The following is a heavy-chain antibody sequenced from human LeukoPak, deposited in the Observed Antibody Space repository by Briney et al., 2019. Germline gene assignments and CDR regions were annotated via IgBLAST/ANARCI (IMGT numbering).Heavy chain of an antibody. Sequence: GGSLRLSCAASGFTFSSYSMNWVRQAPGKGLEWVSYINFSSRTTYYADSVKGRFTISRDNAKNSLYLQMNSLRAEDTAVYYCARESVTNDYYYYMDVWGKGTTVTVSS. CDR2: INFSSRTT. D-gene: IGHD4-17*01. V-gene: IGHV3-48*01. CDR3: ARESVTNDYYYYMDV. CDR1: GFTFSSYS. J-gene: IGHJ6*03.